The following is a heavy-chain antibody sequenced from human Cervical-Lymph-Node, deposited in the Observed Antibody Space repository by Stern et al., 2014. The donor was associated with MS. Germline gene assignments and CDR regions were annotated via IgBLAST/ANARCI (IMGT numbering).Heavy chain of an antibody. J-gene: IGHJ4*02. CDR1: GDSINSGSFY. D-gene: IGHD5-18*01. CDR2: IWPSGGA. CDR3: ASGYRFFDY. V-gene: IGHV4-61*02. Sequence: QLQLQESGPGLVKPSQTLSLTCTVSGDSINSGSFYWSWIRQPAGKGLEWIGRIWPSGGAFYFPPFRSAAASSIDTSKNQFSLKLTSVTAADTAIYFCASGYRFFDYWGQGILVTVSS.